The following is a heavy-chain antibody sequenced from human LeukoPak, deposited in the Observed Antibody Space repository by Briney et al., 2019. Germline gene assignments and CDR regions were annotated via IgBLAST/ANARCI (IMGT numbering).Heavy chain of an antibody. J-gene: IGHJ3*02. D-gene: IGHD3-10*01. CDR3: ARDWKGLWFGELDAFDI. CDR1: GFTVSSNY. CDR2: IYSGGST. V-gene: IGHV3-53*01. Sequence: GGSLRLSCAASGFTVSSNYMSWVRQAPGKGLEWVSVIYSGGSTKYADSVEGRFTISRDNSKNMLYLQINSLRAEDTAMYYCARDWKGLWFGELDAFDIWGQGTMVTVSS.